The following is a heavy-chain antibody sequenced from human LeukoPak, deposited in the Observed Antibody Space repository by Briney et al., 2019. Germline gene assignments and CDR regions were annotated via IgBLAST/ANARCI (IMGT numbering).Heavy chain of an antibody. Sequence: GESLKISCKGSGYSFTSYWIGWVRQMPGKGLEWMGIIYPGGSDTRYSPSFQGQVTISADKSISTAYLQWSSLKASDTAMYYCARLPPNYYGSGTILDYWGQGTLVTVSS. CDR3: ARLPPNYYGSGTILDY. CDR1: GYSFTSYW. D-gene: IGHD3-10*01. J-gene: IGHJ4*02. CDR2: IYPGGSDT. V-gene: IGHV5-51*01.